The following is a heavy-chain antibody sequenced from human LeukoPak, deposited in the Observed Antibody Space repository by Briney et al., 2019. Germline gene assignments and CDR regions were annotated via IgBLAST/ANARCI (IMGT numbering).Heavy chain of an antibody. Sequence: GGSLRLSCAASGFVFSHFTMTWVRQAPGKGLEWVSSINGSGDATKYADSVMGRFTISRDNSKNTVSLQMNSLRAEDTAVYYCAKDLVDTAMVLFDYWGQGTLVTVSS. V-gene: IGHV3-23*01. J-gene: IGHJ4*02. CDR3: AKDLVDTAMVLFDY. D-gene: IGHD5-18*01. CDR2: INGSGDAT. CDR1: GFVFSHFT.